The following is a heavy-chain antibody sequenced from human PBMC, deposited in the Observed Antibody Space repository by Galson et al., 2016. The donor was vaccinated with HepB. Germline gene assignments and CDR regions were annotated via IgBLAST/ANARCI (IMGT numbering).Heavy chain of an antibody. CDR3: AKDSPIGVSYADYDF. CDR1: GFTVGSYP. D-gene: IGHD1-26*01. V-gene: IGHV3-23*01. Sequence: SLRLSCAASGFTVGSYPMSWVRQAPGKGLQWVSGMTQGGDRTYYADSVKGRFTISRDISKNTLDLQMSSLRVEDTALYYCAKDSPIGVSYADYDFWGQGILVTVSS. J-gene: IGHJ4*02. CDR2: MTQGGDRT.